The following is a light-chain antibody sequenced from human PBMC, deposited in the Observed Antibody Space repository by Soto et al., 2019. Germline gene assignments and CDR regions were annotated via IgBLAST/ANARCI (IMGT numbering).Light chain of an antibody. CDR2: PAS. J-gene: IGKJ1*01. V-gene: IGKV1-9*01. CDR3: LQDINYPWT. CDR1: QDINTY. Sequence: DIQLTQSPSFLSATVGDRVTVSCRASQDINTYLAWFQQKPGKVPQLLVYPASTLQDGVPSRFSGRGSGTEFTLTINNLQPEDFATYYCLQDINYPWTFGQGTKVDIK.